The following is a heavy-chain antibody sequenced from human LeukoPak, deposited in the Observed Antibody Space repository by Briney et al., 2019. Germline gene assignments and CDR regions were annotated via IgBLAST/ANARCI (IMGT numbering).Heavy chain of an antibody. Sequence: GGSLRLSCAASGFTFSSYDMHWVRQATGKGLEWVSAMGTAGDTYYPGSVKGRFTISRENAKNSLYLQMNSLRAEDTAVYYCARDPDYYDSSGYSEDWGQGTLVTVSS. CDR3: ARDPDYYDSSGYSED. V-gene: IGHV3-13*01. J-gene: IGHJ4*02. CDR1: GFTFSSYD. D-gene: IGHD3-22*01. CDR2: MGTAGDT.